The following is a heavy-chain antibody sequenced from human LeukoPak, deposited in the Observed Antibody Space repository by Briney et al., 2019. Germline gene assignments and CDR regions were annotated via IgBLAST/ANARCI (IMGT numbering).Heavy chain of an antibody. Sequence: KPSETLSLTCAVFGGSFSGYYWNWIRQPPGKGLEWLGDMHHSGSTYYNPSLRSRVTISVDTPRNQFSLRLNSVTAADTAVYYCARRAIRGVIKYWGQGTLVTVSS. CDR1: GGSFSGYY. CDR3: ARRAIRGVIKY. D-gene: IGHD3-10*01. V-gene: IGHV4-34*01. CDR2: MHHSGST. J-gene: IGHJ4*02.